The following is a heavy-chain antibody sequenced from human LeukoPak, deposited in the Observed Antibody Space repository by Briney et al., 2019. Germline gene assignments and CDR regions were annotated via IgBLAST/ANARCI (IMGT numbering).Heavy chain of an antibody. D-gene: IGHD6-13*01. CDR2: IIPILGIA. CDR1: GGTFSSYA. V-gene: IGHV1-69*04. CDR3: ARGRSGRIAAARGAFDI. Sequence: ASVKVSCKASGGTFSSYAISWVRQAPGQGLEWMGRIIPILGIANYAQKFQGRVTITTDESTSTAYMELSSLRSEDTAVYYCARGRSGRIAAARGAFDIWGQGTMVTVSS. J-gene: IGHJ3*02.